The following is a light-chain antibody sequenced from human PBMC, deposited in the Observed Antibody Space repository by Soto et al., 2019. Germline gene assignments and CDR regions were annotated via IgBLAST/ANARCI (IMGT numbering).Light chain of an antibody. CDR1: QSVSSS. CDR3: QQYNNWPRT. J-gene: IGKJ1*01. Sequence: EIVMTQSPAILSVSPGEGATLSCRASQSVSSSLAWYQQKPGQAPRLLIYGASTRATGIPARFSGSGSGTEFTLTISSLQSEDFAVYYCQQYNNWPRTFGQGTKVDIK. CDR2: GAS. V-gene: IGKV3-15*01.